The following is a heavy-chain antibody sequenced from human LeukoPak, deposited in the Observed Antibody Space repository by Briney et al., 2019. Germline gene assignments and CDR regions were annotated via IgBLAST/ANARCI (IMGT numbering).Heavy chain of an antibody. D-gene: IGHD3-22*01. CDR3: AKIQGEDSSGYPPFDY. Sequence: GGSLRPSCAASGFTLSSYSMNWVRQAPGKGLEWVSAISGSGGSTYYADSVKGRFTISRDNSKNTLYLQMNSLRAEDTAVYYCAKIQGEDSSGYPPFDYWGQGTLVTVSS. J-gene: IGHJ4*02. CDR2: ISGSGGST. V-gene: IGHV3-23*01. CDR1: GFTLSSYS.